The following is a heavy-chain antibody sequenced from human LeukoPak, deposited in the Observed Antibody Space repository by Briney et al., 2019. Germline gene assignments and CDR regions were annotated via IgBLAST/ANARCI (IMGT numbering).Heavy chain of an antibody. J-gene: IGHJ4*02. Sequence: GGSLRLSCAATGCTFGRYWMTWVRQAPGKGLEWVAIIKQNADAEYYVDSVNGRFTISKSNSQNSLYLQMNSLRPEDTAVYYYATAGFDSPFYFHYWGQGTLVTVSS. V-gene: IGHV3-7*03. CDR2: IKQNADAE. D-gene: IGHD5-12*01. CDR3: ATAGFDSPFYFHY. CDR1: GCTFGRYW.